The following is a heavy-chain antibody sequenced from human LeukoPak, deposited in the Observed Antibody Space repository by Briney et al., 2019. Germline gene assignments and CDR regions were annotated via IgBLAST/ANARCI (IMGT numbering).Heavy chain of an antibody. CDR3: ARDTNNGLDV. Sequence: GGSLRLSCAASGFTFSDYYINWIRQAPGKGLEWVSHISSSGRLMQYADSVKGRFTITRDNAQNFMSLQMNSLKREDTAVYYCARDTNNGLDVWGRGTTVTVSS. CDR1: GFTFSDYY. D-gene: IGHD1-20*01. V-gene: IGHV3-11*01. CDR2: ISSSGRLM. J-gene: IGHJ6*02.